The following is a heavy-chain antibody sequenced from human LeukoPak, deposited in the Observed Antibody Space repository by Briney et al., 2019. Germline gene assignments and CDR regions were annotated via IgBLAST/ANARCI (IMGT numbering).Heavy chain of an antibody. CDR1: GFTFSSYG. Sequence: GGSLRLSCAASGFTFSSYGMHWVRQAPGKGLEWVAVIWYDGSNKYYADSVKGRFTISRDNSKNTLYLQMNSLRAEDTAVYYCARDRSIAVVYYFDYWGQGTLVTVS. J-gene: IGHJ4*02. V-gene: IGHV3-33*01. CDR3: ARDRSIAVVYYFDY. D-gene: IGHD6-19*01. CDR2: IWYDGSNK.